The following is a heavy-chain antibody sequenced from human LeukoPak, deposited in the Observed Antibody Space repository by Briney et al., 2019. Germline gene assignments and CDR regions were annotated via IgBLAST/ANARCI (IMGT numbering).Heavy chain of an antibody. D-gene: IGHD3-22*01. J-gene: IGHJ4*02. CDR2: IKSSADGGTT. CDR3: TRIYYDSSGPDY. CDR1: GVTFSNVW. Sequence: PGVSLRLSCAASGVTFSNVWMTWVRQAPGKGLEWVGRIKSSADGGTTDYAAPVKGRFTISRDDSKNTLYLQMNILKTEDTAVYYCTRIYYDSSGPDYWGQGTLVTVSS. V-gene: IGHV3-15*01.